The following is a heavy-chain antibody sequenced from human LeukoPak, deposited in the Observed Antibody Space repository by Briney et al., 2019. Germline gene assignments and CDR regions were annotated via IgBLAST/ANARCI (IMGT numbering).Heavy chain of an antibody. CDR2: ISRSIS. Sequence: GGSLRLSCAASGFSFSDYYMSWIRQAPGKGLEWVSFISRSISHYADSVRGRFTISRDNAKSSLYLQMNSLRAEGTAVYYCARDSQAFDIWGQGTVVTVSS. V-gene: IGHV3-11*05. CDR3: ARDSQAFDI. J-gene: IGHJ3*02. CDR1: GFSFSDYY.